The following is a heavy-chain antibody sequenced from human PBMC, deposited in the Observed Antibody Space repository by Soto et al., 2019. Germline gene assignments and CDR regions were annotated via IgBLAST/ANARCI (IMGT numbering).Heavy chain of an antibody. CDR3: ARHVFTTVVRGFLITFEYYSGMDV. V-gene: IGHV4-39*01. CDR1: GASISSSSYS. J-gene: IGHJ6*02. CDR2: IHHSGST. D-gene: IGHD3-10*01. Sequence: QLQLQESGPGLVKPSETLSLTCTVSGASISSSSYSWGWIRQPPGKGLEWIGNIHHSGSTYYNPSIKSRVTISVDTSKDQFSLKLSSVTAADTAVYYCARHVFTTVVRGFLITFEYYSGMDVWGQGTTVTVSS.